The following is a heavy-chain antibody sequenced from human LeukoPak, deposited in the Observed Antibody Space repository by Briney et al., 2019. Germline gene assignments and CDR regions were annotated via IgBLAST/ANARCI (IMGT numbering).Heavy chain of an antibody. CDR1: QFTFRSYD. CDR3: TNSDDYGDY. Sequence: PGGSLRLSCTASQFTFRSYDMHWVRQAPGKGLEWVAAIAFDDTDRYYIDSVKGRFTISRDDSKNTLYLHMTSLRAEDTAVYYCTNSDDYGDYWGQGTLVTVSS. J-gene: IGHJ4*02. V-gene: IGHV3-30*04. CDR2: IAFDDTDR.